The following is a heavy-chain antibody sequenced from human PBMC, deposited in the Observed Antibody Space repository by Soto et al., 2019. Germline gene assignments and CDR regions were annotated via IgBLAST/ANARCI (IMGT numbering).Heavy chain of an antibody. CDR2: ISTDGSIT. V-gene: IGHV3-74*01. CDR1: GLIFGNYR. Sequence: SLRLSCAASGLIFGNYRMHWVRQAPGKGLVWVSCISTDGSITNYADSVKGRFTVSRDNAKNTLYLQMNSLRAEDTALYYCARDTDGFHYWGQGTMVTVSS. J-gene: IGHJ4*02. CDR3: ARDTDGFHY.